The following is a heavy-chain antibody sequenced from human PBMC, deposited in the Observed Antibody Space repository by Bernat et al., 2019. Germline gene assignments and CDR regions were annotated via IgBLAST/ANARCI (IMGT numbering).Heavy chain of an antibody. CDR1: GFTFSSYS. V-gene: IGHV3-21*01. CDR3: ARRLSSSWDY. D-gene: IGHD6-13*01. CDR2: ISSSSSYI. Sequence: EVQLVESGGGLVKPGGSLRLSCAASGFTFSSYSMNWVRQAPGKGLEWVSSISSSSSYIYYADSVTGRFTISRDNAKNSLYLQMNSLRAEDTAVYYCARRLSSSWDYWGQGTLVTVSS. J-gene: IGHJ4*02.